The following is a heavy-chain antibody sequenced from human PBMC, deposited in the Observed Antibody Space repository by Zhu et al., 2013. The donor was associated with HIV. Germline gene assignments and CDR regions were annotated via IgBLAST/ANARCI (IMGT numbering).Heavy chain of an antibody. J-gene: IGHJ6*03. D-gene: IGHD4-17*01. CDR1: GYTFTGYY. Sequence: QLVQSGLEVKKPGASVKVSCKASGYTFTGYYMHWVRQAPGQGLEWMGWINPSGGSTSYAQKFQGRVTMTRDTSTSTVYMELSSLRSEDTAVYYCARDNDYGGNSDYYYMDVWGKGTTVTVSS. CDR3: ARDNDYGGNSDYYYMDV. V-gene: IGHV1-46*01. CDR2: INPSGGST.